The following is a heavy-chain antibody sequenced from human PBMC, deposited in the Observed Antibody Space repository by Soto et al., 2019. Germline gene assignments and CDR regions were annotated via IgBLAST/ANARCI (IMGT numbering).Heavy chain of an antibody. CDR3: ARISMVVTAPYYFDY. J-gene: IGHJ4*02. Sequence: SETLSLTCAVYGGSFSGYYWSWIRQPPGKGLEWIGEINHSGSTNYNPSLKSRVTISVDTSKNQFSLKLSSVTAADTAVYYCARISMVVTAPYYFDYWGQGTLVTVSS. CDR2: INHSGST. CDR1: GGSFSGYY. V-gene: IGHV4-34*01. D-gene: IGHD2-21*02.